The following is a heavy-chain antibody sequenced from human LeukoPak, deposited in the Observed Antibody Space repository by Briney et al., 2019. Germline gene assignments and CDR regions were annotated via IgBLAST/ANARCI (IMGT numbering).Heavy chain of an antibody. Sequence: PGGSLRLSCAASGFTFSGYAMNWVRQAPGKGLEWVSSINASGGSTYYADSVKGRFTISRDNSKNTLYLQMSSLRAEDTAVYYCARTTEGGYTYDYFYYYYMDVWGKGTTVTISS. CDR2: INASGGST. V-gene: IGHV3-23*01. CDR3: ARTTEGGYTYDYFYYYYMDV. CDR1: GFTFSGYA. J-gene: IGHJ6*03. D-gene: IGHD5-18*01.